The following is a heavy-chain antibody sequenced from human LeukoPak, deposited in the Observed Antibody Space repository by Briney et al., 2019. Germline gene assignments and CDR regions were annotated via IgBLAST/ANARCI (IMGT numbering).Heavy chain of an antibody. CDR3: AGGIAVAGPGYFQH. CDR2: ISSSSRYI. D-gene: IGHD6-19*01. V-gene: IGHV3-21*01. Sequence: PGGSLRLSRAASGFTFSTYTMNWVRQAPGKGLEWVASISSSSRYIFYTDSVRGRFTSSRDNAKNSLYLQMNSLRAEDTAVYYCAGGIAVAGPGYFQHWGQGTLVTVSS. J-gene: IGHJ1*01. CDR1: GFTFSTYT.